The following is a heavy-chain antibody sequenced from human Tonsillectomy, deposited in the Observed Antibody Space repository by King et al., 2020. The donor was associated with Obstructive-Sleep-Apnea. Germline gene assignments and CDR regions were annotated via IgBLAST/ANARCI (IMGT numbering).Heavy chain of an antibody. CDR2: INTGGGTT. CDR1: GFTFSNYA. V-gene: IGHV3-23*04. Sequence: VQLVESGGGLVQPGGSLRLSCAASGFTFSNYAMSWVRQAPGKGLEWVSAINTGGGTTYSADSVKGPFTISRDNSKNTLYLQMNSLRAQDTAVYYCAKRVDTAMVFDYWGQGTLVTVSS. D-gene: IGHD5-18*01. CDR3: AKRVDTAMVFDY. J-gene: IGHJ4*02.